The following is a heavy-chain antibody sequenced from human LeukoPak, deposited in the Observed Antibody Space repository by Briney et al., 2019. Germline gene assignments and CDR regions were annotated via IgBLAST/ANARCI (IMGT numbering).Heavy chain of an antibody. V-gene: IGHV3-9*01. CDR1: GFTFDDYA. CDR3: AKERTMVRGVLDV. Sequence: GGSLRLSCAASGFTFDDYAMHWVRQAPGKGLEWVSGISWNSGSIGYADSVKGRFTISRDNAKNSLYLQMNSLRAEDTASYYCAKERTMVRGVLDVWGQGTTVTVSS. D-gene: IGHD3-10*01. J-gene: IGHJ6*02. CDR2: ISWNSGSI.